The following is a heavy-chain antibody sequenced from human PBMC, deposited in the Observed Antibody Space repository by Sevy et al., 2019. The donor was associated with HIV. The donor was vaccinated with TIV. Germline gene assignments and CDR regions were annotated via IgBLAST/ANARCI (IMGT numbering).Heavy chain of an antibody. V-gene: IGHV3-23*01. Sequence: GGSLRLSCAASGFSFSSYAMSWVRQAPGKGLEWVSAISGSGGSTYYADSVKGRFTISRDNSKNTLYLQMNSLRAEDTAVYYCAKGRESGGEFDYWGQGTLVTVSS. CDR2: ISGSGGST. CDR3: AKGRESGGEFDY. J-gene: IGHJ4*02. CDR1: GFSFSSYA. D-gene: IGHD2-21*01.